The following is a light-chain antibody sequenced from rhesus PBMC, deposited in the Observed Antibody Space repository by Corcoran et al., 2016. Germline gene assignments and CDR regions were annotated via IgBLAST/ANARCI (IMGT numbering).Light chain of an antibody. V-gene: IGKV1-22*01. Sequence: DIQMTQSPSSLSASVGDTVTITCRASQGISSWVAWYQQKPGKAPKLLIYKASILQSGVPSRFSGIGSRTDCTLTISSLQSEDFATYYCQQYSSRPYSFGQGTKVEIK. J-gene: IGKJ2*01. CDR2: KAS. CDR1: QGISSW. CDR3: QQYSSRPYS.